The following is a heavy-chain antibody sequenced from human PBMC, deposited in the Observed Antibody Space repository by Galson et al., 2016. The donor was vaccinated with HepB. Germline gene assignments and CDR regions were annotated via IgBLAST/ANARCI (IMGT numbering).Heavy chain of an antibody. V-gene: IGHV4-39*01. CDR3: ARRGGSVGATSFDL. J-gene: IGHJ5*02. Sequence: ETLSLTCTVSGASIRNSVYYWGWIRQPPGKGLEWIGSVFYSGTTYYNPSLKSRLTISVDTSKNQFSLKLTSVTAAGTSVYYCARRGGSVGATSFDLWGQGTLVIVSS. D-gene: IGHD1-26*01. CDR1: GASIRNSVYY. CDR2: VFYSGTT.